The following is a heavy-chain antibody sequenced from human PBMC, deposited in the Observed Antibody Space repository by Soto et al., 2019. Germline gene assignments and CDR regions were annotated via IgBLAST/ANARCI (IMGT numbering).Heavy chain of an antibody. Sequence: QVQVVESGGGVVQPGRSLRLSCATSGFTFSNYGMHWVRQAPGKGLEWVAVIWHDGKNKYYADSVKGRFTISRDNSKNTLFLQMDSLRAEDTAVYHCAREHGNDEAIDYWGQGTLVTVSS. V-gene: IGHV3-33*01. D-gene: IGHD1-1*01. J-gene: IGHJ4*02. CDR2: IWHDGKNK. CDR3: AREHGNDEAIDY. CDR1: GFTFSNYG.